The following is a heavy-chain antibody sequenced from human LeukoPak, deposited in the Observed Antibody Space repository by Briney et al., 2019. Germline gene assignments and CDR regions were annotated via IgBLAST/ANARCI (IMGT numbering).Heavy chain of an antibody. CDR2: IIPILGTA. D-gene: IGHD3-16*02. J-gene: IGHJ5*02. CDR3: ARIVIGSNWFDP. V-gene: IGHV1-69*04. CDR1: GGTFSSYA. Sequence: SVKVSCKASGGTFSSYAISWVRQAPGQGLEWMGRIIPILGTANYAQKFQGRVTITADKSTSTAYMELSSLRSEDTAVYYCARIVIGSNWFDPWGQGTLVTVSS.